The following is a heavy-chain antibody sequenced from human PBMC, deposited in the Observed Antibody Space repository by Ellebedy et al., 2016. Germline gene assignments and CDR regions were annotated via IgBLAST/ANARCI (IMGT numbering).Heavy chain of an antibody. Sequence: GESLKISCAASGFTFSSYWMSWVRQAPGKGLEWVANIKQDGSEKYYVDSVKGRFTISRDNAKNSLYLQMISLRAEDTAVYYCARDAITISREDWFDYWGQGTLVTVSS. J-gene: IGHJ4*02. CDR1: GFTFSSYW. D-gene: IGHD3-9*01. CDR2: IKQDGSEK. CDR3: ARDAITISREDWFDY. V-gene: IGHV3-7*04.